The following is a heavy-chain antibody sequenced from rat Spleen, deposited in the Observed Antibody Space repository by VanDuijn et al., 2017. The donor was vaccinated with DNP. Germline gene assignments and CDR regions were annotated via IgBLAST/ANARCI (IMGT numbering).Heavy chain of an antibody. D-gene: IGHD3-4*01. J-gene: IGHJ2*01. CDR2: ISYDGSRT. CDR3: ARHLATAFDY. V-gene: IGHV5-29*01. CDR1: GFTFSNYG. Sequence: EVQLVESGGGLVQPGRSLKLSCEASGFTFSNYGMAWVRQAPTKGLEWVATISYDGSRTYYRDSVKGRFTISRDNAKDTLYLQMDSLRSEDTATYYCARHLATAFDYWGQGVMVTVSS.